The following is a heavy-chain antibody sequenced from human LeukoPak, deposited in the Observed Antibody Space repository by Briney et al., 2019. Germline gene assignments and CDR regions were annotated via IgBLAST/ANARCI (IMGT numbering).Heavy chain of an antibody. Sequence: RRSLRLSCADSGFTFSSFGMHWVRPAPGKGLEWVAVTSYAGSNKNYADSVKGRFTISRDNSKNTLYLQMNSLRAEDTAVYYCAKKSPGTYYAPPDYWGQGTLVTVSS. CDR3: AKKSPGTYYAPPDY. D-gene: IGHD3-10*01. V-gene: IGHV3-30*18. J-gene: IGHJ4*02. CDR1: GFTFSSFG. CDR2: TSYAGSNK.